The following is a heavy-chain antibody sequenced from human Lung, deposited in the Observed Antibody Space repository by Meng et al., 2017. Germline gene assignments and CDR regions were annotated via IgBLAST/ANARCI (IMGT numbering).Heavy chain of an antibody. J-gene: IGHJ4*02. CDR3: TKNDFYCLGY. CDR2: IYHSGST. Sequence: QGQLQESGPGLVKPSGTLSLTFAVSGGSISSDNWWSWVRQPPGKGLEWIGEIYHSGSTNYNPSLKSRITISVDKPKNQFSLTLSSVTAADTAVYYCTKNDFYCLGYWGQGTLVTVSS. V-gene: IGHV4-4*02. D-gene: IGHD2-21*01. CDR1: GGSISSDNW.